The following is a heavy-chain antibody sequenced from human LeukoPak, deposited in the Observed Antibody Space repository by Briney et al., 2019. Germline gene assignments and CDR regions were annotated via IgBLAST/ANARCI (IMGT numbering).Heavy chain of an antibody. Sequence: SETLSLTCFVSGGSIIRDYWSWIRQPPGKGLEWIGYMYYSGGTNYNPSLKSRVTISVDTSKNQFSLKLSSVTAADTAVYYCARDYGNYYGSGSSAFDIWGQGTMVTVSS. CDR2: MYYSGGT. V-gene: IGHV4-59*01. D-gene: IGHD3-10*01. CDR1: GGSIIRDY. CDR3: ARDYGNYYGSGSSAFDI. J-gene: IGHJ3*02.